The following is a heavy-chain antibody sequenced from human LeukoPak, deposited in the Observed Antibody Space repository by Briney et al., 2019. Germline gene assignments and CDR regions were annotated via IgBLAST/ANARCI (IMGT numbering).Heavy chain of an antibody. CDR1: GYTFTGYY. J-gene: IGHJ6*03. Sequence: SVKVSCKASGYTFTGYYMHWVRQAPGQGLEWMGGFIPIFGTANYAQKFQGRVTITADKSTSTAYMELSSLRSEDTAVYYCARGYYYDSSGYPATNHYYYYYMDVWGKGTTVTVSS. V-gene: IGHV1-69*06. CDR3: ARGYYYDSSGYPATNHYYYYYMDV. CDR2: FIPIFGTA. D-gene: IGHD3-22*01.